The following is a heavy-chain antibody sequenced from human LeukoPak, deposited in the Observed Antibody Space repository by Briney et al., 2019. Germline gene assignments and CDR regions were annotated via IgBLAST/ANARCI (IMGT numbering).Heavy chain of an antibody. D-gene: IGHD6-19*01. J-gene: IGHJ4*02. CDR3: ARDRSKAGAGTLDY. V-gene: IGHV4-34*01. CDR1: GGSFSGYY. CDR2: INHSGST. Sequence: SETLSLTCAVYGGSFSGYYWSWIRQPPGKGLEWIGEINHSGSTNYNPSLKSRVTISVDTSKNQFSLKLSSVTAADTAVYYCARDRSKAGAGTLDYWGRGTLATVSS.